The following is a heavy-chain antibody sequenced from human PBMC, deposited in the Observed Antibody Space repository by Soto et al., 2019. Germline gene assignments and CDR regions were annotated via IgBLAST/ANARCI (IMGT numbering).Heavy chain of an antibody. J-gene: IGHJ4*02. Sequence: EVQLVESGGDLVHPGESLRLSCAASGFTVSSHYMSWVRQAPGKGLEWVSVIYGGGASNYAESVKGRFTVDRDNSQNTIYLHMMSLKVEDTAVYYCAREILGFCDSPGCYRPYYFDFWGQGSLVTVSS. CDR1: GFTVSSHY. V-gene: IGHV3-66*01. CDR2: IYGGGAS. CDR3: AREILGFCDSPGCYRPYYFDF. D-gene: IGHD2-15*01.